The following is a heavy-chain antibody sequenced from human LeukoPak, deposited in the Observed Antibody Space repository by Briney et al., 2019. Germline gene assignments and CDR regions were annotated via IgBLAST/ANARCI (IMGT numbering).Heavy chain of an antibody. J-gene: IGHJ3*02. D-gene: IGHD6-19*01. CDR2: ISAYNGNT. V-gene: IGHV1-18*01. Sequence: ASVKVSCKASGSTFTSYGISWVRQAPGQGLEWMGCISAYNGNTNYAQKLQGRVTMTTDTSTSTAYMELRSLRSDDTAVYYCARDRVAVAGSDAFDIWGQGTMVTVSS. CDR3: ARDRVAVAGSDAFDI. CDR1: GSTFTSYG.